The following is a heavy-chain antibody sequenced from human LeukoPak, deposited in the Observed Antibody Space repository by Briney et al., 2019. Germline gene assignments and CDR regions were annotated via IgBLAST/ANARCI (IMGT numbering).Heavy chain of an antibody. CDR1: GFTFSSYA. Sequence: PGGSLRLSCAASGFTFSSYAMSWVRQAPGKGLEWVSAISGSGGSTYYADSVKGRFTISRDNSKNTLYLQMNSLRAEDTAVYYCAKKESGWYDYYYGMDVWGQGTTATVSS. D-gene: IGHD6-19*01. J-gene: IGHJ6*02. CDR3: AKKESGWYDYYYGMDV. V-gene: IGHV3-23*01. CDR2: ISGSGGST.